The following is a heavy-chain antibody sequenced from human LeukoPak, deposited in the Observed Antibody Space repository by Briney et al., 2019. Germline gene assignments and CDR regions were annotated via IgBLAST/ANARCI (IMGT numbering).Heavy chain of an antibody. J-gene: IGHJ4*02. CDR2: INWNGGST. CDR1: GFTFSSYG. Sequence: TGGSLRLSCAASGFTFSSYGMSWVRQAPGKGLEWVSGINWNGGSTGYADSVKGRFTISRDNAKSSLYLQMNSLRAEGTASYYCARDSSGSVKLFDYWGQGTLVTVSS. V-gene: IGHV3-20*04. CDR3: ARDSSGSVKLFDY. D-gene: IGHD1-26*01.